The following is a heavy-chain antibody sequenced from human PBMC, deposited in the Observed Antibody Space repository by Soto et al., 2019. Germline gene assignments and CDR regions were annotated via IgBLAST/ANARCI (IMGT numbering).Heavy chain of an antibody. CDR2: INPSAGST. D-gene: IGHD7-27*01. CDR1: GYTFTSYY. Sequence: XSVKVSCSASGYTFTSYYMHWVRQAPGQGLEWMGIINPSAGSTNYARKFQGRVTMTRDTSTSTVYMELSSLRSEDTALYYCARARTGDFDYWGQGTLVTVSS. V-gene: IGHV1-46*01. CDR3: ARARTGDFDY. J-gene: IGHJ4*02.